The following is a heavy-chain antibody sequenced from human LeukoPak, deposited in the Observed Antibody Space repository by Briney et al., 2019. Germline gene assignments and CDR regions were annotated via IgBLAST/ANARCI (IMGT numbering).Heavy chain of an antibody. CDR1: GFTFSSYG. CDR2: IRYDGSNK. CDR3: AKDLVGYCSGGSCARRIDY. Sequence: PGGSLRLSCAASGFTFSSYGMHWVRQAPGKGLEWVAFIRYDGSNKYYADSVKGRFTISRDNSKNTLYLQMNSLRAEDTAVYYCAKDLVGYCSGGSCARRIDYWGQGTLVTVSS. J-gene: IGHJ4*02. V-gene: IGHV3-30*02. D-gene: IGHD2-15*01.